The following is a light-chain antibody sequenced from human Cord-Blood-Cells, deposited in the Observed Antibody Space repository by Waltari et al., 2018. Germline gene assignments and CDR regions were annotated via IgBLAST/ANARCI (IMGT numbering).Light chain of an antibody. J-gene: IGLJ1*01. CDR1: ALPKQY. CDR2: TDS. V-gene: IGLV3-25*03. Sequence: SYELTQPPSVSVSPGQTARITCSGDALPKQYAYWYQQKPGQAPVLVIYTDSERPSGIPERFSGSSSGTTVTLTISGGQAEDEADYYCQSADSSGTYLYVFGTGTKVTVL. CDR3: QSADSSGTYLYV.